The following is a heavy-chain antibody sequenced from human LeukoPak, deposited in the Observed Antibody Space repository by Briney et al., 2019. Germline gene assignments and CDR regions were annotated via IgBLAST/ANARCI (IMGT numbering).Heavy chain of an antibody. V-gene: IGHV4-61*10. D-gene: IGHD1-1*01. J-gene: IGHJ5*02. CDR1: GGSISSGSYY. Sequence: SETLSLTCTVSGGSISSGSYYYSWIRQPAGRGLEWIGHIYYLGSTSYNPSLRSRVTISMDASKNQFSLTLTSVTAADTAVYYCAVTWNADRTFAPWGQGILVTVS. CDR2: IYYLGST. CDR3: AVTWNADRTFAP.